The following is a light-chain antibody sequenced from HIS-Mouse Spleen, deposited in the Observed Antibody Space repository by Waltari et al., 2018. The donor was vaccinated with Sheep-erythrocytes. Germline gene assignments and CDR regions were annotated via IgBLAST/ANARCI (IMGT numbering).Light chain of an antibody. V-gene: IGLV1-44*01. J-gene: IGLJ1*01. Sequence: QAVLTQPPSASGTPGQRVPISCSGSSPNIGSNPVNWYQQLPGTAPKLLIYSNNQRPSGVPDRFSGSKSGTSASLAISGLQSEDEADYYCAAWDDSLNGYVFGTGTKVTVL. CDR1: SPNIGSNP. CDR2: SNN. CDR3: AAWDDSLNGYV.